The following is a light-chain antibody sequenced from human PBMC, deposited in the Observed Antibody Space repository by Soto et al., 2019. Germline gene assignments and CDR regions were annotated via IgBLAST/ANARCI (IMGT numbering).Light chain of an antibody. V-gene: IGKV1-9*01. CDR2: GAS. CDR3: QQLRSYPLT. CDR1: QGINNY. Sequence: DIQLTQSPSFLSTSVGDRVTITCRASQGINNYLAWYQQKPGKAPNLLIYGASTSQTGVPSRFSGSGSGTEFTLTISSLQPEDFATYYCQQLRSYPLTFGGGTKVEIK. J-gene: IGKJ4*01.